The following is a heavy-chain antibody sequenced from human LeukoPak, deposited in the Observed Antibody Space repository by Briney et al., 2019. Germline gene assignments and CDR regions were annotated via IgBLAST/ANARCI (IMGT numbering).Heavy chain of an antibody. CDR1: GFTFSSYA. V-gene: IGHV3-23*01. D-gene: IGHD6-19*01. Sequence: GGSLRLSCAASGFTFSSYAMSWVRQAPGKGLEWVSAISGSGGSTYYADSVKGRFTISRDNSKNSLYLQMNSLRAEDTAVYYCALEQWLVQAHGWGQGTLVTVSS. CDR2: ISGSGGST. CDR3: ALEQWLVQAHG. J-gene: IGHJ4*02.